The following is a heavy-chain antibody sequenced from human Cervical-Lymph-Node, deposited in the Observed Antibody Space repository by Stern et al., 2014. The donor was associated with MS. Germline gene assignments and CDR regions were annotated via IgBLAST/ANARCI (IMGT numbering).Heavy chain of an antibody. CDR1: GGSVSSGSFY. D-gene: IGHD2-2*01. V-gene: IGHV4-61*01. CDR3: ARSVSAAAMYYDY. J-gene: IGHJ4*02. Sequence: QVQLQESGPGLVKPSETLSLICTVSGGSVSSGSFYWSWIRQPPGKELEWIGYISYSGSTNYNPSLKSRVTISVDTSKNQFSVRLTSVTAADTAVYYCARSVSAAAMYYDYWGPGTLVAVSS. CDR2: ISYSGST.